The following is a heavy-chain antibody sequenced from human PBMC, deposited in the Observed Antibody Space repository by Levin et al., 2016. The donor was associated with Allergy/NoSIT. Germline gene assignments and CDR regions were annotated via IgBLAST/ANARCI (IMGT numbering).Heavy chain of an antibody. Sequence: GESLKISCAASGFTFSSYAMSWVRQAPGKGLEWVSAISGSGGSTYYADSVKGRFTISRDNSKNTLYLQMNSLRAEDTAVYYCACTVAGHKCDYWGQGTLVTVSS. CDR2: ISGSGGST. V-gene: IGHV3-23*01. J-gene: IGHJ4*02. D-gene: IGHD6-19*01. CDR3: ACTVAGHKCDY. CDR1: GFTFSSYA.